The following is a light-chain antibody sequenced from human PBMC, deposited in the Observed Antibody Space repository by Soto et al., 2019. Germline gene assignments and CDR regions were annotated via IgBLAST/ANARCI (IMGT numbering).Light chain of an antibody. V-gene: IGLV2-14*01. CDR1: SSDVGGYNY. CDR3: SSYTTSNTRQIV. CDR2: DVS. J-gene: IGLJ1*01. Sequence: QSVLTQPASVSGSPGQSITISCTGTSSDVGGYNYVSWYQQHPGKAPNFMIYDVSNRPSGVSNRFSGSKSGNTASLTISGLQAEDEADSYCSSYTTSNTRQIVFGTGTKVTVL.